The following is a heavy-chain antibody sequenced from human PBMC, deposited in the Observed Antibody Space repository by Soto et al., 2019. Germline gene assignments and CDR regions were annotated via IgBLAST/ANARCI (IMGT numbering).Heavy chain of an antibody. V-gene: IGHV2-5*02. D-gene: IGHD3-16*01. CDR3: AQITPVALKGYYLDY. J-gene: IGHJ4*02. Sequence: QITLKESGPTLVKPTQTLTLTCTLSGFSLSTTTVGVGWIRQPPGKALECLALLYCDDDRRYIPSLKNTLSSXKDTSGGQVVLTTTDIDPVVTSTYYCAQITPVALKGYYLDYWGPGILVTVPS. CDR2: LYCDDDR. CDR1: GFSLSTTTVG.